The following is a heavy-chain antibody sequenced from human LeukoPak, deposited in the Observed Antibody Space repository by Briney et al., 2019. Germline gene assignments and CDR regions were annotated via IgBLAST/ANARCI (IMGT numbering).Heavy chain of an antibody. D-gene: IGHD6-19*01. CDR2: IYYSGST. CDR1: GGSVSSGSYY. CDR3: ARERIAVAGYFDY. Sequence: PSETLSLTCTVSGGSVSSGSYYWSWIRQPPGKGLEWIGYIYYSGSTNYNPSLKSRVTISVDTSKNQFSLKLSPVTAADTAVYYCARERIAVAGYFDYWGQGTLVTVSS. J-gene: IGHJ4*02. V-gene: IGHV4-61*01.